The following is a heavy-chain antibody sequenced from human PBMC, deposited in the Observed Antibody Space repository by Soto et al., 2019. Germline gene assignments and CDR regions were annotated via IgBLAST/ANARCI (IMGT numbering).Heavy chain of an antibody. V-gene: IGHV3-11*01. CDR3: ARAYSEALDI. CDR2: ISSRGTGL. D-gene: IGHD2-15*01. CDR1: GFTFSDYS. Sequence: LRLSCAASGFTFSDYSMTWIRPAPGKGLEWVAYISSRGTGLYYPDCVKGRFTISRDNAKNSLYLQMSSLRAEDTAVYYCARAYSEALDIWGQGTMVTVSS. J-gene: IGHJ3*02.